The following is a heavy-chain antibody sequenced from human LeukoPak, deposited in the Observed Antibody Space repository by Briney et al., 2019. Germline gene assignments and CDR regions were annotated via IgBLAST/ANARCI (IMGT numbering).Heavy chain of an antibody. D-gene: IGHD3-10*01. V-gene: IGHV4-61*02. CDR2: IYTSGSI. CDR3: ARLRITMVRGVIITGGMDV. J-gene: IGHJ6*02. Sequence: SETLSLTCTVSGGSICSGSYYWSWIRQPAGKGLEWIGRIYTSGSIKYNPPLKSRVTISVDTSKNQSSLKRSSVTAADTAVYYCARLRITMVRGVIITGGMDVWGQGTTVTVSS. CDR1: GGSICSGSYY.